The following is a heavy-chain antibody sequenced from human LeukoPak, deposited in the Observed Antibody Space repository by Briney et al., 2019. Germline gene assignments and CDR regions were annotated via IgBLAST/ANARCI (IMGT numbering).Heavy chain of an antibody. CDR3: ARSTTVDAFDI. CDR1: GGSSXSGSYY. Sequence: XCTXSGGSSXSGSYYWSWIRRPAGKGLEWIGRIYTSGSINYNPSLKSRVTISVDTSKNQFSLKLSSVAAADTAVYYCARSTTVDAFDIWGQGTMVTVSS. V-gene: IGHV4-61*02. CDR2: IYTSGSI. J-gene: IGHJ3*02. D-gene: IGHD4-17*01.